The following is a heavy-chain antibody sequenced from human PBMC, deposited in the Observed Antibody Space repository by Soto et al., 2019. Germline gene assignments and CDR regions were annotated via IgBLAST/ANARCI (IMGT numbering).Heavy chain of an antibody. Sequence: GESLKISCKGVGYKFGSAWIGWVRQMPGKGLEWMGIIKPGTSDIRYSPSCRGHVTISADEAVSTAYLQWSSLKASDTAMYYCARQLSHICDSWGRGTLVTVSS. J-gene: IGHJ4*02. CDR1: GYKFGSAW. CDR2: IKPGTSDI. D-gene: IGHD3-3*02. V-gene: IGHV5-51*01. CDR3: ARQLSHICDS.